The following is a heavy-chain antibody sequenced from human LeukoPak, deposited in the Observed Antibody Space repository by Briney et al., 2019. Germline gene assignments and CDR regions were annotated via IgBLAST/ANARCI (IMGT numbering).Heavy chain of an antibody. J-gene: IGHJ4*02. CDR3: ARRLEYSGSKGVFDY. CDR2: IYSGGYT. CDR1: GFTVTTNY. D-gene: IGHD1-26*01. V-gene: IGHV3-66*01. Sequence: GGSLRLSCAASGFTVTTNYMTWVRQAPGKGLEWVSIIYSGGYTDYADSVKGRFTISGGNSKNTLDLQMNSLRAEDTAVYYCARRLEYSGSKGVFDYWGQGTLVTVSS.